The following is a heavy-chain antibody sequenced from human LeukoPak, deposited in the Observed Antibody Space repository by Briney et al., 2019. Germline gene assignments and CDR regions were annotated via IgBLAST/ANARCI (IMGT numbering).Heavy chain of an antibody. Sequence: ASVKVSCKASGYTFTSYGINWVRQAPGQGLEWMGWINPNSGGTNYAQKFQGRVTMTRDTSISTAYMELSRLRSDDTAVYYCAMEVRGVTNWFDPWGQGTLVTVSS. J-gene: IGHJ5*02. V-gene: IGHV1-2*02. CDR2: INPNSGGT. D-gene: IGHD3-10*01. CDR1: GYTFTSYG. CDR3: AMEVRGVTNWFDP.